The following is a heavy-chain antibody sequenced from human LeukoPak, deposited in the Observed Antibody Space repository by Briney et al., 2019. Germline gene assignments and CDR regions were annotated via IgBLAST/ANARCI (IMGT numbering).Heavy chain of an antibody. V-gene: IGHV1-18*01. CDR3: ARDRDYGDYNTQDLFVY. CDR2: ISAYNGNT. Sequence: GAPVKVSCKASGYTFTNFGISWVRQAPGQGLEWMGWISAYNGNTNYAQRLQGRVTMTTDTSTSTAYMELRSLRSDDTAVYYCARDRDYGDYNTQDLFVYWGQGTLVTVSS. CDR1: GYTFTNFG. J-gene: IGHJ4*02. D-gene: IGHD4-17*01.